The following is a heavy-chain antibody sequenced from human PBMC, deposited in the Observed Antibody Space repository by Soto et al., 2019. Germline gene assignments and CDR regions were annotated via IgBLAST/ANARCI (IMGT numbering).Heavy chain of an antibody. CDR2: IYYSGST. J-gene: IGHJ4*02. V-gene: IGHV4-59*01. CDR3: ARDQYDFWSGYYTPGFDY. D-gene: IGHD3-3*01. CDR1: GGSISSYY. Sequence: SETLSLTCTVSGGSISSYYWSWIRQPPGKGLEWFGYIYYSGSTNYNPSLKSRVTISVDSSKNQFSLKLSSVTAADTAVYYCARDQYDFWSGYYTPGFDYWGQGTLVTVSS.